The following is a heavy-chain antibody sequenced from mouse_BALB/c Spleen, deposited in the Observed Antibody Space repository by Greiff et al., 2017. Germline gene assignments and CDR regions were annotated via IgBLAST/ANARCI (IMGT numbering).Heavy chain of an antibody. J-gene: IGHJ4*01. Sequence: VKLMESGPELVRPGVSVKISCKGSGYTFTDYAMHWVKQSHAKSLEWIGFISTYYGNTNYNQKFKGKATMTVAKSSSTAYMELARLTSEDSAIYYCARAYGSSYRYAMDYWGQGTSVTVSA. D-gene: IGHD1-1*01. V-gene: IGHV1-67*01. CDR3: ARAYGSSYRYAMDY. CDR1: GYTFTDYA. CDR2: ISTYYGNT.